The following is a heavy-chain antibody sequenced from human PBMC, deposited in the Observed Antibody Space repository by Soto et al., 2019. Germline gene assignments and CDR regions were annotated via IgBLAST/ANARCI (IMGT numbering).Heavy chain of an antibody. CDR2: ISWNSGSI. CDR3: ARWRQLDQYYYYGMDV. CDR1: GFTFDDYA. Sequence: EVQLVESGGGLVQPGRSLRLSCAASGFTFDDYAMHWVRQAPGKGLEWVSGISWNSGSIGYADSVKGRFTISRDNSKNTLYLQMNSLRAEDTAVYYCARWRQLDQYYYYGMDVWGQGTTVTVSS. D-gene: IGHD6-6*01. J-gene: IGHJ6*02. V-gene: IGHV3-9*01.